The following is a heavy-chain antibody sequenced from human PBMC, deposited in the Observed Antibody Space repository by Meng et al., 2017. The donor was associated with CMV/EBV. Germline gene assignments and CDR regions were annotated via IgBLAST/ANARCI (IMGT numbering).Heavy chain of an antibody. V-gene: IGHV3-9*01. Sequence: SLKISCAASGFTFDDYAMHWVRQAPGKGLEWVSGISWNSGSIGYADSVKGRFTISRDNAKNSLYLQMNSLRAEDTAVYYCARAKSSGYYYVGYWYFDLWGRGTLVTVSS. CDR1: GFTFDDYA. CDR2: ISWNSGSI. D-gene: IGHD3-22*01. J-gene: IGHJ2*01. CDR3: ARAKSSGYYYVGYWYFDL.